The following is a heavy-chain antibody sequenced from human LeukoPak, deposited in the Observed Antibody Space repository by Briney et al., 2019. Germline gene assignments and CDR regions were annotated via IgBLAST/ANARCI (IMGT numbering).Heavy chain of an antibody. D-gene: IGHD5-12*01. Sequence: GASVKVSCKASGYTFIGYYMHWVRQAPGQGLEWMGWINPNSGGTNYAQRFQGRVTMTRDTSINTAYMELSRLRSDDTAVYYCASGLKSSGYDTFDYWGQGTLVTVSS. V-gene: IGHV1-2*02. CDR1: GYTFIGYY. CDR3: ASGLKSSGYDTFDY. J-gene: IGHJ4*02. CDR2: INPNSGGT.